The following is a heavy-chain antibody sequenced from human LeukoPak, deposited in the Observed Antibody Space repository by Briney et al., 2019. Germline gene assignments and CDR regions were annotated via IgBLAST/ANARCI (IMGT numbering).Heavy chain of an antibody. D-gene: IGHD4-23*01. J-gene: IGHJ4*02. Sequence: GGSLRLSCAASGFTFSSYGMHWVRQAPGKGLEWVAVIWYDGSNKYYADSVKGRFTISRDNSKNTLYLQMNSLRAEDTAVYYCARDRSYVGFDYWGQGTLVTVSS. V-gene: IGHV3-33*01. CDR2: IWYDGSNK. CDR3: ARDRSYVGFDY. CDR1: GFTFSSYG.